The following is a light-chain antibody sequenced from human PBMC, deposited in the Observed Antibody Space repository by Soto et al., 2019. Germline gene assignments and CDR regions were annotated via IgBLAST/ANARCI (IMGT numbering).Light chain of an antibody. V-gene: IGKV4-1*01. J-gene: IGKJ3*01. CDR2: WAA. CDR1: QTVFYSSNNKNY. Sequence: DIVMTQSPESLAVSLGERATINCKSSQTVFYSSNNKNYLAWYQQKPGQPPKLLIYWAATRESGVPDRFSGSGSGSDFTLTITSLQAEDVAVYYCQQYYTTPFTFGPGTQVEIK. CDR3: QQYYTTPFT.